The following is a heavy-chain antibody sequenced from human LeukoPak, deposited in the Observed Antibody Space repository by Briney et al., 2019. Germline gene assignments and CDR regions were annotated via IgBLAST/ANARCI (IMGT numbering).Heavy chain of an antibody. Sequence: GGSLRLSCAASEFSVGSNYMTWVRQAPGKGLEWVSSISSSSSYIYYADSVKGRFTISRDNAKNSLYLQMNSLRAEDTAVYYCARDWFGEPYYMDVWGKGTTVTVSS. CDR3: ARDWFGEPYYMDV. D-gene: IGHD3-10*01. CDR2: ISSSSSYI. V-gene: IGHV3-21*01. J-gene: IGHJ6*03. CDR1: EFSVGSNY.